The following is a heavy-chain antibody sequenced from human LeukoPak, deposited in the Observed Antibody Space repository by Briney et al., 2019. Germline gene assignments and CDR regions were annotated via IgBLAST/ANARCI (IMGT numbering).Heavy chain of an antibody. Sequence: GGSLRLSCAACGFTFSDYYMSWIRQAPGKGLEGVSYISSSGSTIYYADSVKGRFTISRDNAKNSLYLQMNSLRAEDTAVYYSARDVAIAALHYFDYWGQGTLVTVSS. CDR2: ISSSGSTI. D-gene: IGHD6-13*01. CDR1: GFTFSDYY. V-gene: IGHV3-11*01. J-gene: IGHJ4*02. CDR3: ARDVAIAALHYFDY.